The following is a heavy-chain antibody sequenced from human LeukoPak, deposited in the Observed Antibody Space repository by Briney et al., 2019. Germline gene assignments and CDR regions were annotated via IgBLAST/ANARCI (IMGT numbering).Heavy chain of an antibody. D-gene: IGHD4-17*01. CDR3: AKPGRYGDYHNFDY. CDR1: GFTFSNYE. CDR2: ISSSGITM. V-gene: IGHV3-48*03. J-gene: IGHJ4*02. Sequence: PGGSLRLSCAASGFTFSNYEINWVRQAPGKGLEWVSYISSSGITMNYADSVKGRFTISRDNSKNTLYLQMNSLTAEDTAVYYCAKPGRYGDYHNFDYWGQGTLVTVSS.